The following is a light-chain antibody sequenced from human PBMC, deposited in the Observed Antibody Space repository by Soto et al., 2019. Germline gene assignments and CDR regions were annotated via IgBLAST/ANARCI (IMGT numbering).Light chain of an antibody. CDR1: SSDVGSYNL. J-gene: IGLJ1*01. V-gene: IGLV2-23*02. CDR2: EVS. CDR3: CSYSGSSSLA. Sequence: SDVSQAGYECGSPVQSIPITKKGTSSDVGSYNLVSWYQQHPGKAPKLMIYEVSKRPSGVSNRFSGSKSGNTASLTISGLQAEDEADYYCCSYSGSSSLAFGTGTKVTVL.